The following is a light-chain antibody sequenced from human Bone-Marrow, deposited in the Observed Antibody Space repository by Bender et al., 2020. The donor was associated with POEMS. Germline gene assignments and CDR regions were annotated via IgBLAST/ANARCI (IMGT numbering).Light chain of an antibody. Sequence: SALTQPASVSGSPGQSITISCTGTSSDVGAYNSVSWYQQHPGKAPKLLIYDVSNRPSGVSNRFSGSESGDTASLTISGLQAEDEADYYCAVWDDSLNGWVFGGGTKLTVL. CDR1: SSDVGAYNS. J-gene: IGLJ3*02. V-gene: IGLV2-14*03. CDR3: AVWDDSLNGWV. CDR2: DVS.